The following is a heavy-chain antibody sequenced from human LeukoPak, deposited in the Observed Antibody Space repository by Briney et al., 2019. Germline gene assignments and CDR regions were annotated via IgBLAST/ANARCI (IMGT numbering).Heavy chain of an antibody. Sequence: SVKVSCKASGGTFSSYAISWVRQAPGQGLEWMGGIIPIFGTANYAQKFQGRVTITADESTSTAYMELSSLRSDDTAVYYCARTPDFWSGYSPGYWGQGTLVTVSS. J-gene: IGHJ4*02. CDR2: IIPIFGTA. CDR1: GGTFSSYA. V-gene: IGHV1-69*01. D-gene: IGHD3-3*01. CDR3: ARTPDFWSGYSPGY.